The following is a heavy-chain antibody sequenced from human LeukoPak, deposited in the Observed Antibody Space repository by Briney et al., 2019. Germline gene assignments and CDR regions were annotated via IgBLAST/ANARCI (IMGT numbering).Heavy chain of an antibody. CDR3: ARDRGTWNDDGFDY. V-gene: IGHV4-61*02. J-gene: IGHJ4*02. D-gene: IGHD1-1*01. CDR1: GGSISSGSYY. CDR2: IYTSGST. Sequence: SETLSLTCTVSGGSISSGSYYWSWIRQPAGKGLEWIGRIYTSGSTNYNPSLKSRVTISVDTSKNQFSLKLSSVTAADTAVYYCARDRGTWNDDGFDYWGQGMLVTVSS.